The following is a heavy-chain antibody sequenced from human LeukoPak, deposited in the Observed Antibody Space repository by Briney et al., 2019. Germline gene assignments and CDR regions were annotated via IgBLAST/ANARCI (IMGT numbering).Heavy chain of an antibody. CDR2: IYYSGST. J-gene: IGHJ4*02. V-gene: IGHV4-39*01. Sequence: PSETLSLTCTVSGGSISSSTYYWGWIRQPPGKGLEWIGSIYYSGSTYYNPSLKSRVTISVDTPKNQFSLKLSSVTAADTAVYYCARHRYISGWSPIDYWGQGTLVTVSS. D-gene: IGHD6-19*01. CDR1: GGSISSSTYY. CDR3: ARHRYISGWSPIDY.